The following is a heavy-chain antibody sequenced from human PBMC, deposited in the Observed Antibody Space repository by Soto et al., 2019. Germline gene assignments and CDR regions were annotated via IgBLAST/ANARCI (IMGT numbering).Heavy chain of an antibody. Sequence: SETLSLTCTVSGGSISSYYWSWIRQPPGKGLEWIGYIYYSGSTNYNPSLKSRVTISVDTSKNQFSLKLSSVTAADTAVYYCARVKNSGYDRGGYMDVWGKGTTVTVSS. CDR3: ARVKNSGYDRGGYMDV. D-gene: IGHD5-12*01. V-gene: IGHV4-59*01. J-gene: IGHJ6*03. CDR2: IYYSGST. CDR1: GGSISSYY.